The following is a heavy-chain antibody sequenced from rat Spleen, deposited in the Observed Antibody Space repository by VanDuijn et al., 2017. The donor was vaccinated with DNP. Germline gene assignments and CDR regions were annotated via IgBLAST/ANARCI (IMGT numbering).Heavy chain of an antibody. V-gene: IGHV5-31*01. D-gene: IGHD1-11*01. Sequence: EVQLAESGGDLVQPGRSLKLSCVASGFTFNNYWMTWIRQVPGKGLEWVASITNSGGSTYYPDSVQGRFTISRDNPKTTLYLQMDSLRSDDTATYHCVTRGLYGGYDHWGQGVMVTVSS. CDR2: ITNSGGST. J-gene: IGHJ2*01. CDR3: VTRGLYGGYDH. CDR1: GFTFNNYW.